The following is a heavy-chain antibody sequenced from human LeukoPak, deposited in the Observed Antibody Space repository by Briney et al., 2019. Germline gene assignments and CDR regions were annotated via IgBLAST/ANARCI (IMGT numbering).Heavy chain of an antibody. Sequence: EASVKVSCKASGYTFTSYDINWVRQATGQELEWMGWMNPNTGNTGSAQKFQGRVTMTRDTSISTAYMELSSLRSEDTAVYYCARAAVPNSALIAVRRFFDYWGRGTLVTVSS. CDR2: MNPNTGNT. V-gene: IGHV1-8*01. J-gene: IGHJ4*02. CDR1: GYTFTSYD. D-gene: IGHD6-6*01. CDR3: ARAAVPNSALIAVRRFFDY.